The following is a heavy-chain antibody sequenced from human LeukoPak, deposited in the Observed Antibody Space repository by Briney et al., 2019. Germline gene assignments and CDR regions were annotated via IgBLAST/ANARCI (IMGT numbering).Heavy chain of an antibody. J-gene: IGHJ4*02. Sequence: PGRSLRLSCAASGFTFSSYAMHWVRQAPGKGLEWVALMSYDGSTKYYADSVKGRFTISRDTSQNALSLQMSSLRAEDTALYYCARGGYCSRGTCSHVFDYWGPGTLVTVSS. CDR3: ARGGYCSRGTCSHVFDY. CDR2: MSYDGSTK. V-gene: IGHV3-30-3*01. CDR1: GFTFSSYA. D-gene: IGHD2-15*01.